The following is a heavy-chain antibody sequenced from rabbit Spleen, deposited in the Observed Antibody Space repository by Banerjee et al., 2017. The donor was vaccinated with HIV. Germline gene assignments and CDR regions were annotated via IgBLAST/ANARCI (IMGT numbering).Heavy chain of an antibody. D-gene: IGHD8-1*01. V-gene: IGHV1S40*01. CDR2: AYAGSSGST. J-gene: IGHJ6*01. CDR1: GFSFNSGYD. Sequence: SLEESGGDLVKPGASLTLTCKASGFSFNSGYDMCWVRQAPGEGLEWVACAYAGSSGSTYSATWATGRFTISKTSSTTVTLQVTSLTAADTATYFCARDSGTSFSSYGMDLWGPGTLVTVS. CDR3: ARDSGTSFSSYGMDL.